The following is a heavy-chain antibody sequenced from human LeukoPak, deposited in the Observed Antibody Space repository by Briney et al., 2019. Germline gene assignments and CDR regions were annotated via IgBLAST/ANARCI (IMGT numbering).Heavy chain of an antibody. D-gene: IGHD3-3*01. CDR2: IYPGDSDT. Sequence: GESLKISCKGSGYSFTSYWIGWVRQMPGKGLEWMGIIYPGDSDTRYSPSFQGQVTISADKSISTAYLQWSSLKASDTAMYYCARYIYYDFWSGHVSDLYGMDVWGQGTTVTVSS. CDR3: ARYIYYDFWSGHVSDLYGMDV. CDR1: GYSFTSYW. V-gene: IGHV5-51*01. J-gene: IGHJ6*02.